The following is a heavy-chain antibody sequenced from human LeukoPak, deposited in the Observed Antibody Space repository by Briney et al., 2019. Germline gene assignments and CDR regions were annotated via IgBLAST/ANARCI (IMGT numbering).Heavy chain of an antibody. V-gene: IGHV3-30-3*01. D-gene: IGHD1-26*01. CDR2: ISYDGSNK. Sequence: PGGSLRLSCAASGFTFSSYAMHWVRQAPGKGLEWVAVISYDGSNKYYADSVKGRFTISRDNAKNSLFLQMNSLRAEDTAVYYCARDKMVGATNLDSWGQGTLVTVSS. CDR1: GFTFSSYA. J-gene: IGHJ4*02. CDR3: ARDKMVGATNLDS.